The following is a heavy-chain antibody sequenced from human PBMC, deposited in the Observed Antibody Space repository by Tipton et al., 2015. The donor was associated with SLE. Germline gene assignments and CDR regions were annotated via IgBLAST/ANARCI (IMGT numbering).Heavy chain of an antibody. V-gene: IGHV4-39*07. CDR2: IYYSGGT. Sequence: LSLTCTVSGGSISSSSYYWGWIRQPPGKGLEWIGSIYYSGGTYYNPSLKSRVPISVDTSKNQFSLKLRSVTAADTAVYYCARGVIMATPDYWGQGTLVTVSS. CDR1: GGSISSSSYY. CDR3: ARGVIMATPDY. J-gene: IGHJ4*02. D-gene: IGHD5-24*01.